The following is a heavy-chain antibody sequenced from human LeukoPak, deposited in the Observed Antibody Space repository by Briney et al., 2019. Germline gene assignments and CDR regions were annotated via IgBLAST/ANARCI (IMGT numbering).Heavy chain of an antibody. Sequence: SQTLSLTCTVSGDSVNSGAYYWSWHRQPAGKEPEWIGRIYPLETTNYNPSLKSRVAISVDTSKNQFSLKLSSVTAADTAVYYCAREIVAGLGVSFDIWGQGTMVTVSS. CDR3: AREIVAGLGVSFDI. CDR1: GDSVNSGAYY. CDR2: IYPLETT. D-gene: IGHD6-19*01. V-gene: IGHV4-61*02. J-gene: IGHJ3*02.